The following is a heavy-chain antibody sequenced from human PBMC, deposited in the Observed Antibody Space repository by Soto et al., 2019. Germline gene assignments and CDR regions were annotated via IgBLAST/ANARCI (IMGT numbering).Heavy chain of an antibody. CDR2: ISTYTGNT. Sequence: QVQLVQSGPALKKPGAAVRVSCKASGYTFDSYGLSWVRQAPGQGLEWMGWISTYTGNTDYPQRFQGRVTMDTDTSTSTAYLDWRSLTSDDTAVYYCVRDVSVSSGSFGGYWGQGTLVTVSS. CDR1: GYTFDSYG. J-gene: IGHJ4*02. D-gene: IGHD3-10*01. V-gene: IGHV1-18*01. CDR3: VRDVSVSSGSFGGY.